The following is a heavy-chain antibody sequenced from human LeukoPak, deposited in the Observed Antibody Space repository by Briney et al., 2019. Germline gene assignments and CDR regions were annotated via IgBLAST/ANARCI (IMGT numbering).Heavy chain of an antibody. V-gene: IGHV1-69*13. Sequence: SVNVSCKASGGTFSSYAISWVRQAPGQGLEWMGGIIPIFGTANYAQKFQGRVTITADESTSTAYMELSSLRSEDTAVYYCARDFYSSSSNAFDIWGQGTMVTVSS. D-gene: IGHD6-6*01. CDR1: GGTFSSYA. CDR2: IIPIFGTA. J-gene: IGHJ3*02. CDR3: ARDFYSSSSNAFDI.